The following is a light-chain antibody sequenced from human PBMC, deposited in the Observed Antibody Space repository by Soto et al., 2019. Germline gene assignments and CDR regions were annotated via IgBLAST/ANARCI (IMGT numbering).Light chain of an antibody. CDR1: QSVSSTY. CDR2: GAS. Sequence: EIVLTQSPGTLSLSPGERATLSCRASQSVSSTYLAWYQQKPGQAPRLLIYGASSRATGIPDMFSGSGSGTDFTLTISRLEPEDFAVYYCQRDDISPFPFGQGTKLEIK. CDR3: QRDDISPFP. V-gene: IGKV3-20*01. J-gene: IGKJ2*01.